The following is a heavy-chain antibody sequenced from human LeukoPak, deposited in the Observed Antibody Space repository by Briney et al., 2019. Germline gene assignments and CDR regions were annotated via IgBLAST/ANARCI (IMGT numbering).Heavy chain of an antibody. Sequence: SETLSLTCTVSGYSISSGYYWGWIRQPPGKGLEWIGSIYHSGSTYYNPSLKSRVTISLDMSKNQFSLKLSSVTTADTAVYYCARDHYYDSSGYCDYWGQGTLVTVSS. CDR1: GYSISSGYY. CDR3: ARDHYYDSSGYCDY. D-gene: IGHD3-22*01. J-gene: IGHJ4*02. V-gene: IGHV4-38-2*02. CDR2: IYHSGST.